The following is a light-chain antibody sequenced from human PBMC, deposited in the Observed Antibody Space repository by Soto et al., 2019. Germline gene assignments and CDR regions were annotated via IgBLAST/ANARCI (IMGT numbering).Light chain of an antibody. CDR3: QQYGSSQWT. V-gene: IGKV3-20*01. CDR2: GAS. CDR1: QSVSSSY. J-gene: IGKJ1*01. Sequence: EIVLTQSPGTLSLPPGERATLSCRASQSVSSSYLAWYQQKPGQAPRLLIYGASSRATGIPDRFSGSGSGTDFTLTISRLEPEDFAVYSCQQYGSSQWTFGQGTKVDIK.